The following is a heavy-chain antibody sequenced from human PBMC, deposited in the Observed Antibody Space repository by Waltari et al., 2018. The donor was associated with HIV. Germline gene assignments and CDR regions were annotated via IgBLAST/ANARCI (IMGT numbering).Heavy chain of an antibody. D-gene: IGHD6-19*01. CDR3: AREPPHKSGWPFDV. CDR1: GFSFSSYS. Sequence: EETGGTLVQPGGSLRLACTGSGFSFSSYSMNWVRQAPNKPPPWVAYVSPSASVTYYVYSVKDRFIISRDNVESSLHLQMTDLRGDDTGTYYCAREPPHKSGWPFDVWGRGTLVAVSS. J-gene: IGHJ4*01. V-gene: IGHV3-48*01. CDR2: VSPSASVT.